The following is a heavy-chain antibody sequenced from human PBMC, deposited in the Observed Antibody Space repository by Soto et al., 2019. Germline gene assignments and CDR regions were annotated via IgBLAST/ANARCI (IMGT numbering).Heavy chain of an antibody. V-gene: IGHV1-69*01. Sequence: QVQLVQSGAEVKKPGSSVKVSCKASGGTFSSYAISWVRQAPGQGLEWMGGIIPIFGTANYAQKFQGRVTITGEESTSTAYMGRRSLKSGERAVYSGAREESLRNVSGGGCFLCGGQETLATVSP. CDR1: GGTFSSYA. CDR3: AREESLRNVSGGGCFLC. D-gene: IGHD2-15*01. CDR2: IIPIFGTA. J-gene: IGHJ4*02.